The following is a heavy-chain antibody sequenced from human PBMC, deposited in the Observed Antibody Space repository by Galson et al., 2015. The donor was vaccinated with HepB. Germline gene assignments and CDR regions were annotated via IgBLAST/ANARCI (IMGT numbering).Heavy chain of an antibody. J-gene: IGHJ4*02. D-gene: IGHD1-26*01. V-gene: IGHV3-21*01. CDR1: GFTFSSYS. Sequence: SLRLSCAASGFTFSSYSMNWVRQAPGEGLEWVSSISSSSSYIYYADSVKGRFTISRDNAKNSLYLQMNSLRAEDTAVYYCARAQSIVGATAHWGQGTLVTVSS. CDR3: ARAQSIVGATAH. CDR2: ISSSSSYI.